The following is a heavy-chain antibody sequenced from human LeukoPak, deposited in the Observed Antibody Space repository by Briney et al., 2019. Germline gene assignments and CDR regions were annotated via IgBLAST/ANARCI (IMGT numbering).Heavy chain of an antibody. V-gene: IGHV4-59*01. Sequence: SETLSLTCTVSGGSISNYYWSWVRQPPGKGLEWIGYIYSSGSTNYNPSLKSRVTISVDTSKNQFSLKLSSVTAADTAVYYCARGVNPYDFWSGYYHAFHFDYWGQGTLVTVSS. J-gene: IGHJ4*02. CDR1: GGSISNYY. CDR3: ARGVNPYDFWSGYYHAFHFDY. D-gene: IGHD3-3*01. CDR2: IYSSGST.